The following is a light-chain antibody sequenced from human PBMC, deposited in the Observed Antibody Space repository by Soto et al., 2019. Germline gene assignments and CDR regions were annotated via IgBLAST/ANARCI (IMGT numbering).Light chain of an antibody. CDR2: WAT. V-gene: IGKV4-1*01. CDR3: QQDYITPLT. Sequence: DIVMTQSPGSLAVSLGERATINCKSSQSVLYSTNNKNYLAWYQQKPGQPPKLLIYWATTRESGVPDRFSGSGSGTDFTLTISSLQAEDVAVYYCQQDYITPLTFGGGTKVEIK. J-gene: IGKJ4*01. CDR1: QSVLYSTNNKNY.